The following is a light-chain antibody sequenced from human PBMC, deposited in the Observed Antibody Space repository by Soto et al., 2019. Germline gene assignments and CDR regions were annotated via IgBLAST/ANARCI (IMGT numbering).Light chain of an antibody. CDR1: QSILYRPNNKNY. J-gene: IGKJ2*01. CDR3: QETHTSGT. Sequence: DIVLIQSPDSLAVSLGERATFNCKSSQSILYRPNNKNYLAWYQQKPGQRPKVLIYWASTRKSGVPERFSGSGSGTEFTLTITSVQPEDFAIYFCQETHTSGTFGQGTKLEV. CDR2: WAS. V-gene: IGKV4-1*01.